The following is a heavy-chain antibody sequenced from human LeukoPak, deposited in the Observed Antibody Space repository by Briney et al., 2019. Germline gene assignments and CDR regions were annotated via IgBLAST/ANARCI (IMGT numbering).Heavy chain of an antibody. CDR1: GYSISSGYY. D-gene: IGHD5-24*01. J-gene: IGHJ4*02. V-gene: IGHV4-38-2*01. CDR3: ARARRGDGYMGTYYFDY. Sequence: SETLSLTCAVSGYSISSGYYWGWIRQPPGKGLEWIGSIYHSGSTNYNPSLKSRATISVDTPKNQFSLKLSSVTAADTAVYYCARARRGDGYMGTYYFDYWGQGTLVTVSS. CDR2: IYHSGST.